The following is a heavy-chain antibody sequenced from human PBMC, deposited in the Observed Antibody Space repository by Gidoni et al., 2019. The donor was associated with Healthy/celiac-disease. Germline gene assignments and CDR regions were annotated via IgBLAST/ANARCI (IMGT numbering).Heavy chain of an antibody. J-gene: IGHJ3*02. Sequence: QVQLQESGPGLVNPSQPLSLTCTVSGGSISSGGYYWSCIRQHPGKGLEWIGYIYYSGSTYYNPSLKSRVTISVATSKNQFSLKLSSVTAADTAVYYCARDHGGNRPDAFDIWGQGTMVTVSS. CDR1: GGSISSGGYY. CDR3: ARDHGGNRPDAFDI. CDR2: IYYSGST. D-gene: IGHD2-15*01. V-gene: IGHV4-31*03.